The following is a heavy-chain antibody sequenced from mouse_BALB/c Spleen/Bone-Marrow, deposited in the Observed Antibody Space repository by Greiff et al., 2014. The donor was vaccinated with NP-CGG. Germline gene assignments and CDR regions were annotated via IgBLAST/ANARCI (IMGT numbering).Heavy chain of an antibody. CDR1: GFHIKDTY. D-gene: IGHD2-3*01. CDR3: ARWLLPYGLDY. Sequence: VPLQQSGAELVKPGASVKLSCTASGFHIKDTYMHWVKQRPEQGLEWIGRIDPANGNTKYDPKFQGKATITADTSSNTAYLQLSSLTSEDTAVYYCARWLLPYGLDYWGQGTSVTVSS. CDR2: IDPANGNT. V-gene: IGHV14-3*02. J-gene: IGHJ4*01.